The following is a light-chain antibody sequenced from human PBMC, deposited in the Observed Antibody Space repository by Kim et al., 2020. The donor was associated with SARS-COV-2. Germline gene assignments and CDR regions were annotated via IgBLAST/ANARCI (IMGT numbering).Light chain of an antibody. CDR1: SIYLGGYNS. Sequence: GQAVTISFTGHSIYLGGYNSVAWHQQPPRHAPNLIIFEVTRRPAGVPARSAGSTAGTTASLTVSGLQPEDEADYYCFSYAGINNRVFGGGTQLTVL. J-gene: IGLJ3*02. CDR2: EVT. V-gene: IGLV2-8*01. CDR3: FSYAGINNRV.